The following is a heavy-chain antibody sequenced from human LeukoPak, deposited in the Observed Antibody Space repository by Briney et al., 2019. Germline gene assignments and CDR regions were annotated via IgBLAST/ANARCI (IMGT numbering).Heavy chain of an antibody. CDR3: ARGRQDVTMIVVVMTAVSYYLVV. V-gene: IGHV4-34*01. Sequence: SETLSLTCAVYGGSFSGYYWTWIRQTPGKGLEWIGEMNPSGSTNYNPSLKSRVTISVDTSKNQFSLKLSSVTAADTAVYYCARGRQDVTMIVVVMTAVSYYLVVWDKGTTVTVS. CDR1: GGSFSGYY. CDR2: MNPSGST. D-gene: IGHD3-22*01. J-gene: IGHJ6*03.